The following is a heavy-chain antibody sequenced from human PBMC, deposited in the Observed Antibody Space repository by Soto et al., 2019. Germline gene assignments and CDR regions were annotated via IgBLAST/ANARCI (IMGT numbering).Heavy chain of an antibody. J-gene: IGHJ6*02. CDR3: ATIKWGLNDYNGMDV. CDR2: INPKTAAT. D-gene: IGHD1-26*01. V-gene: IGHV1-2*02. Sequence: QVQLVQSGAEVKKSGASVKVSCKPSGYSFSDYFIQWVRQAPGQGLEWVAWINPKTAATNYAKKFQGRVSLNWDTSSTTAYMELTRLRPDDTAVYYCATIKWGLNDYNGMDVWGQGPTVIVSS. CDR1: GYSFSDYF.